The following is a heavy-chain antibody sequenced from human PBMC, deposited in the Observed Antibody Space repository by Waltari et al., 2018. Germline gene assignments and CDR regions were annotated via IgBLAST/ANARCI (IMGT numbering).Heavy chain of an antibody. Sequence: EVQLVQSGAEVKKPGESLKISCKGSGYSFTSYWIGWVRQMPGKGLEWMGIIYPGDSETRYSPPFQGKVTISADKSISTAYLQWSSLKASDTAMYYCARLDYYDSSGYPYYFDYWGQGTLVTVSS. CDR3: ARLDYYDSSGYPYYFDY. J-gene: IGHJ4*02. V-gene: IGHV5-51*01. D-gene: IGHD3-22*01. CDR1: GYSFTSYW. CDR2: IYPGDSET.